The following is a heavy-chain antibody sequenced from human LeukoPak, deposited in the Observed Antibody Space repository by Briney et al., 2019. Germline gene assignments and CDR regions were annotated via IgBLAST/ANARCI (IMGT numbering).Heavy chain of an antibody. V-gene: IGHV4-34*01. J-gene: IGHJ4*02. CDR2: INHSGST. D-gene: IGHD6-6*01. CDR3: ASLRYGSSSSGPGLGHDY. Sequence: SETLSLTCAVYGGSFSGYYWSWIRQPPGKGLEWIGEINHSGSTNYNPSLKSRVTISVDTSKNQFSLKLSSVTAADTAVYYCASLRYGSSSSGPGLGHDYWGQGTLVTVSS. CDR1: GGSFSGYY.